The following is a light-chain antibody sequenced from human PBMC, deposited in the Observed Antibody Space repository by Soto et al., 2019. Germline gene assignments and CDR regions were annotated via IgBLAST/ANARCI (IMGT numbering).Light chain of an antibody. CDR2: SAS. V-gene: IGKV3D-15*01. CDR3: QQYNNWPLT. J-gene: IGKJ4*01. CDR1: QSISSY. Sequence: EIVLTQSPATLSLSPGERATLSCRASQSISSYLAWYQQKPGQPPRLLIYSASGRATGIPDRFSGSGSGTEFTLTISSLQSEDFTVYYCQQYNNWPLTFGGGTKVDIK.